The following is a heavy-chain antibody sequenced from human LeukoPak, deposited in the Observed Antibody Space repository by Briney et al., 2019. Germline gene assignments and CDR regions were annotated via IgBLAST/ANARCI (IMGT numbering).Heavy chain of an antibody. V-gene: IGHV1-69*04. J-gene: IGHJ5*02. CDR1: GGTFSSYA. D-gene: IGHD2-2*01. Sequence: ASVKVSCKASGGTFSSYAISWVRQAPGQGLEWMGRIIPILDIANYAQKFQGRVTITADKSTSTAYMELSSLRSEDTAVYYCARGLGYCSSTSCYDPWGWFDPWGQGTLVTVSS. CDR3: ARGLGYCSSTSCYDPWGWFDP. CDR2: IIPILDIA.